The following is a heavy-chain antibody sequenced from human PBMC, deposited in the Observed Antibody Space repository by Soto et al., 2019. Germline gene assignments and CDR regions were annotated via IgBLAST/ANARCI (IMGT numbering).Heavy chain of an antibody. J-gene: IGHJ4*02. Sequence: GPTPVYHTQTLTLTCTFSGFSLSTSGGGVSWIRQPPGKALEWLALIYWDDDKRYSPSLKSRLTITKDTSKNQVVLTMTNMDPVDTATYYCAHRTDSNGWYVYDYWGQGTQVTVSS. V-gene: IGHV2-5*02. CDR1: GFSLSTSGGG. CDR3: AHRTDSNGWYVYDY. D-gene: IGHD6-19*01. CDR2: IYWDDDK.